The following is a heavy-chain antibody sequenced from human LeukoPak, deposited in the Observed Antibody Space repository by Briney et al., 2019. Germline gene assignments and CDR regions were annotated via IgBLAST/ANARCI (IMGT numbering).Heavy chain of an antibody. CDR1: GATFSSYA. D-gene: IGHD6-13*01. J-gene: IGHJ4*02. V-gene: IGHV1-69*05. CDR3: ARDRLTAADHSGDY. CDR2: IIPIFGTA. Sequence: GASVKVSCKASGATFSSYAISWVRQAPGQGLEWMGRIIPIFGTANYAQKFQGRVTITTDESTSTGYMELSSLRSEDTAVYYFARDRLTAADHSGDYWGQGTLVTVSS.